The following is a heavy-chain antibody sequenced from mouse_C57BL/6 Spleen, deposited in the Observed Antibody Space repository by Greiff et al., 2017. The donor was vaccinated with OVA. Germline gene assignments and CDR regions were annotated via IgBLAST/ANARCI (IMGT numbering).Heavy chain of an antibody. CDR1: GYTFTDYN. CDR3: ARSPYYYGSSYYFDY. CDR2: INPNNGGT. V-gene: IGHV1-18*01. Sequence: EVKLQESGPELVKPGASVKVPCKASGYTFTDYNMDWVKQSHGKSLEWIGDINPNNGGTIYNQKFKGKATLTVDKSSSTAYMELRSLTSEDTAVYYCARSPYYYGSSYYFDYWGQGTTLTVSS. D-gene: IGHD1-1*01. J-gene: IGHJ2*01.